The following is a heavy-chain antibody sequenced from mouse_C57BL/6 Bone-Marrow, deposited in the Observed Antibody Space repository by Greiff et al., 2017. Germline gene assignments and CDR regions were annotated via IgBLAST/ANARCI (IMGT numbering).Heavy chain of an antibody. Sequence: EVQLQQSGAELVRPGASVKLSCTASGFNIKDDYMHWVKQRPEHGLEWIGWIDPENGDTEYASKFQGKATITADTSSNTAYLQLSSLTSEDTAVYYCRITTVVAEDYYAMDYWGQGTSVTVSS. D-gene: IGHD1-1*01. CDR2: IDPENGDT. J-gene: IGHJ4*01. V-gene: IGHV14-4*01. CDR1: GFNIKDDY. CDR3: RITTVVAEDYYAMDY.